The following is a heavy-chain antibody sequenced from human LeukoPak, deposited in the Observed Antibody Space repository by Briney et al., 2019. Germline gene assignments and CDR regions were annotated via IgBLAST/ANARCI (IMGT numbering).Heavy chain of an antibody. D-gene: IGHD3-9*01. J-gene: IGHJ6*03. CDR2: MNPNSGNT. Sequence: ASVKVSCKASGYTFTSYDINWVRQATGQGLEWMGWMNPNSGNTGYAQKFQGRVTMTRNTSISTAYMELSSLRSEDTAVYYCARLQMHYDILRSYHYMDVWGEGTTVTVSS. CDR1: GYTFTSYD. V-gene: IGHV1-8*01. CDR3: ARLQMHYDILRSYHYMDV.